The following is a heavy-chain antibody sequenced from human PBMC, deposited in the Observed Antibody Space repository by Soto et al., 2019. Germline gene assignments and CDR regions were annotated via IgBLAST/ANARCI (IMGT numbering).Heavy chain of an antibody. CDR3: ARAYSSSSLWWFDP. CDR1: GGSISSYY. CDR2: IYYSGST. J-gene: IGHJ5*02. Sequence: SETLSLTCTVSGGSISSYYWSWIRQPPGKGLEWIGYIYYSGSTNYNPSLKSRVTISVDTSKNQFSLKLSSVTAADTAVYYCARAYSSSSLWWFDPWGQGTLVTVSS. V-gene: IGHV4-59*01. D-gene: IGHD6-6*01.